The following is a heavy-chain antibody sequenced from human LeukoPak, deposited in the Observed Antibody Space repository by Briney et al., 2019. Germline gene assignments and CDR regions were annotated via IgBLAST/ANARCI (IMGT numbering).Heavy chain of an antibody. CDR1: GFTFSSYA. D-gene: IGHD5-18*01. V-gene: IGHV3-30-3*01. CDR3: ASRKDTPHLPDY. CDR2: ISYDGSNK. Sequence: GGSLRLSCAASGFTFSSYAMHWVRQAPGKGLEWVAVISYDGSNKYYADFVKGRFTISRDNSKNTLYLQMNSLRAEDTAVYYCASRKDTPHLPDYWGQGTLVTVSS. J-gene: IGHJ4*02.